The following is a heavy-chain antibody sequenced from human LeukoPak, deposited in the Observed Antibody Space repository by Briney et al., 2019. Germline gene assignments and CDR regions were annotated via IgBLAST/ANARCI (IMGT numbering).Heavy chain of an antibody. CDR2: ISYSGST. J-gene: IGHJ4*02. D-gene: IGHD2-8*01. Sequence: SETLSLTCTVSGGSISSGGYYWSWILQYPGRGLEWIGYISYSGSTFYNPSLKSRVSISVDTSKNQFSLRLSSVTAADTAVYYCSRENGAFSPFGYWGQGTLVTVLS. CDR3: SRENGAFSPFGY. CDR1: GGSISSGGYY. V-gene: IGHV4-31*03.